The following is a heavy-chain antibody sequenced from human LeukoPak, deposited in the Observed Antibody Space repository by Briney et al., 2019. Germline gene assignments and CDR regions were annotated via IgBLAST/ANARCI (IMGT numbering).Heavy chain of an antibody. J-gene: IGHJ3*02. CDR3: ARACSSGSCYLAAFDI. CDR2: ISSSSSYI. CDR1: GFTFSSYS. V-gene: IGHV3-21*04. D-gene: IGHD2-15*01. Sequence: GGSLRLSCAASGFTFSSYSMNWVRQAPGKGLEWVSSISSSSSYIYYADSVKGRFTISRDNAKNSLYLQMNSLRAEDTAVYFCARACSSGSCYLAAFDIWGQGTMVTVSS.